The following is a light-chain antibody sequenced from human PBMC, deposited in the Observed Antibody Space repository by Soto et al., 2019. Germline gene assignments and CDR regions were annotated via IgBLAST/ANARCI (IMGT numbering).Light chain of an antibody. V-gene: IGKV3-11*01. CDR3: QQRDNWS. CDR1: QSVSNY. CDR2: DAS. J-gene: IGKJ5*01. Sequence: EIVLTQSPATLSLSPGERATLSCRASQSVSNYLAWYQQKPGQAPRLLIFDASNRATGIPARFSGSGSGTDFTLTFGSLEPEDVAVYYCQQRDNWSFGQGTRLEIK.